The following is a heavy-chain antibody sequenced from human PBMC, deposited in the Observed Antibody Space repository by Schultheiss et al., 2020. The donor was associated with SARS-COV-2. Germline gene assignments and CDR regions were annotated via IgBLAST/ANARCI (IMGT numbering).Heavy chain of an antibody. CDR3: ASPSSGWGY. Sequence: GGSLRLSCAASGFTFSSYWMSWVRQAPGKGLEWVSSISSSSSYIYYADSVKGRFTISRDNSKNTLYLQMNSLRAEDTAVYYCASPSSGWGYWGQGTLVTVSS. CDR2: ISSSSSYI. D-gene: IGHD6-19*01. V-gene: IGHV3-21*04. CDR1: GFTFSSYW. J-gene: IGHJ4*02.